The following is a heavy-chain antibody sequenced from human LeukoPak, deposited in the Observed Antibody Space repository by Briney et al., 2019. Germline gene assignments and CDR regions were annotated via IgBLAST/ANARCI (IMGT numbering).Heavy chain of an antibody. D-gene: IGHD3-22*01. CDR3: ARGTRYYDSSGSQLGFDY. V-gene: IGHV1-58*01. CDR1: GFTFTSSA. Sequence: GASVKVSCKASGFTFTSSAVQWVRQARGQRLEWIGWIVVGSGNTNYAQKFQERVTITRDMSTSTAYMELSSLRSEDTAVYYCARGTRYYDSSGSQLGFDYWGQGTLVTVSS. CDR2: IVVGSGNT. J-gene: IGHJ4*02.